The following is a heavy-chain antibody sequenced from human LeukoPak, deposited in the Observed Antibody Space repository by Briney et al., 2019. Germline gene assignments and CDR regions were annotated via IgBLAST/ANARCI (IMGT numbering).Heavy chain of an antibody. Sequence: SETLSLTCAVYGGSFRGYFWDWVRQTPGKGLEWIGLIDPSGITAYNPSLKSRATISVDTSKNQFSLKLTAVTVADTAVYFCARHTWFGTRRFFDPWGQGTLVTVSS. V-gene: IGHV4-34*01. J-gene: IGHJ5*02. CDR1: GGSFRGYF. D-gene: IGHD3-10*01. CDR2: IDPSGIT. CDR3: ARHTWFGTRRFFDP.